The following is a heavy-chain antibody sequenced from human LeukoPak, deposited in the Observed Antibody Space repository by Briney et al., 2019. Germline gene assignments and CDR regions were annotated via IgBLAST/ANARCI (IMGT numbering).Heavy chain of an antibody. CDR3: ARESQYYDFWSGYYSYYYYGMDV. CDR1: GYTFTDYG. J-gene: IGHJ6*02. V-gene: IGHV1-18*01. Sequence: ASVKVSCKAFGYTFTDYGITWVRQAPGQGLEWMGWISAYNGNTNYAQKLQGRVTMTTDTSTSTAYMELRSLRSDDTAVYYCARESQYYDFWSGYYSYYYYGMDVWGQGTTVTVSS. CDR2: ISAYNGNT. D-gene: IGHD3-3*01.